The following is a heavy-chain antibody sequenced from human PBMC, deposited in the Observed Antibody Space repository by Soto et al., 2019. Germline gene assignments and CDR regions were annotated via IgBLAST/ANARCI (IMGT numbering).Heavy chain of an antibody. CDR2: ISNNGETT. J-gene: IGHJ4*02. CDR3: VRASGSLDY. CDR1: GFTFSYYA. V-gene: IGHV3-64D*06. D-gene: IGHD1-26*01. Sequence: ESGGGLVQPGGSLRLSCSASGFTFSYYAMHWVRQAPGKGLEYVSAISNNGETTYYADSVKGRFTISRDISKNTLYLQMSSLRAEDTAVYYCVRASGSLDYWGQGTLVTVSS.